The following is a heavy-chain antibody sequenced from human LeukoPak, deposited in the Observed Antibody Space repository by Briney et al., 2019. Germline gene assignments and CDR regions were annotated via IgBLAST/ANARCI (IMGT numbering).Heavy chain of an antibody. CDR1: GGSISSYY. J-gene: IGHJ3*02. Sequence: PSETLSLTCTVSGGSISSYYWSWIRQPPGKGLEWIGYIYYSGSTNYNPSLKSRVTISVDTSKNQFSLKLSSVTAADTAVYYCARDLTRGYSYDHDAFDIWGQGTMVTVSS. CDR3: ARDLTRGYSYDHDAFDI. CDR2: IYYSGST. D-gene: IGHD5-18*01. V-gene: IGHV4-59*01.